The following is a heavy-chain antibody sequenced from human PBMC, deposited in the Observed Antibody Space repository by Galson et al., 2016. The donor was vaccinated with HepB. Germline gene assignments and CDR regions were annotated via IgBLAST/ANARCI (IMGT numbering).Heavy chain of an antibody. CDR1: GWSFRGYF. V-gene: IGHV4-34*01. J-gene: IGHJ6*01. CDR2: INHSGST. D-gene: IGHD2-2*01. Sequence: SETLSLTCAVAGWSFRGYFWTRIRQSPEKGLEWIGEINHSGSTNCDPSLKSRVTISVDTSKNQFSLKLTSVTDADTAVYHCARGLYQGPIGPPPGTLLHEHLWG. CDR3: ARGLYQGPIGPPPGTLLHEHL.